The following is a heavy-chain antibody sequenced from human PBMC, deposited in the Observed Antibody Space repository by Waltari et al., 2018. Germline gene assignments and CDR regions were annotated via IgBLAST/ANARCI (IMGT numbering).Heavy chain of an antibody. CDR2: INPNSGGT. CDR3: ARQATTNNLNYYYYGMDV. CDR1: GYTFTGYY. V-gene: IGHV1-2*02. Sequence: QVQLVQSGAEVKKPGASVKVSCKASGYTFTGYYMHWVRQAPGQGLEWMGGINPNSGGTNYAQKFQGRVTMTRDTSISTAYMELSRLRSDDTAVYYCARQATTNNLNYYYYGMDVWGQGTTVTVSS. D-gene: IGHD5-12*01. J-gene: IGHJ6*02.